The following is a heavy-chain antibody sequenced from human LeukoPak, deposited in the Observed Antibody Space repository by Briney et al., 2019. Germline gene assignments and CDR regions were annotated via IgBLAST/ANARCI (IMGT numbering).Heavy chain of an antibody. CDR3: AGDWGYCSGGSCRLGYYYYGMDV. CDR1: GFTVSSNY. Sequence: PGGSLRLSCAASGFTVSSNYMSWVRQAPGKGLEWVSVIYSGGSTYYADSVKGRFTISRHNSKNTLYLQMNSLRAEDTAVYYCAGDWGYCSGGSCRLGYYYYGMDVWGQGTTVTVSS. CDR2: IYSGGST. J-gene: IGHJ6*02. D-gene: IGHD2-15*01. V-gene: IGHV3-53*04.